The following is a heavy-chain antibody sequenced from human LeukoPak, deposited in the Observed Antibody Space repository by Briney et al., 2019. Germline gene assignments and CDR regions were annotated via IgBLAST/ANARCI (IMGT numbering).Heavy chain of an antibody. Sequence: QPGGSLRLSCAASGFTFSSYAMSWVRQAPGKGLEWVSAISGSGGSTYYADSVKGRFTISRDNSKNTLYLQMNSLRAEDTAVYYCAKGGFTMIVVVYDAFDIWGQGTMVTVSS. J-gene: IGHJ3*02. CDR1: GFTFSSYA. V-gene: IGHV3-23*01. CDR3: AKGGFTMIVVVYDAFDI. CDR2: ISGSGGST. D-gene: IGHD3-22*01.